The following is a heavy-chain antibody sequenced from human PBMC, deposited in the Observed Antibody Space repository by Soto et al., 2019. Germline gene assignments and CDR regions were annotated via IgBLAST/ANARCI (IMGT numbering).Heavy chain of an antibody. J-gene: IGHJ4*02. CDR3: AQDGMYCTSASCFVAY. Sequence: PGGSLRLSCAASGFSFGTYAMSWVRQAPGKGLEWVSFISAGGVSTFYADSVKGRFTISRDNSKNTLFLQMNSLRAEDTAIYYCAQDGMYCTSASCFVAYWGQGTRVTVSS. V-gene: IGHV3-23*01. CDR2: ISAGGVST. D-gene: IGHD2-2*01. CDR1: GFSFGTYA.